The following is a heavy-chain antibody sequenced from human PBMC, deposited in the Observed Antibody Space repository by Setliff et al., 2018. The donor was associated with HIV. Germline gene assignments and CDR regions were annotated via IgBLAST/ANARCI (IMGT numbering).Heavy chain of an antibody. D-gene: IGHD5-18*01. CDR1: GGSVSGHY. CDR3: SHWNTTIDADS. CDR2: ITPSGAT. J-gene: IGHJ4*02. V-gene: IGHV4-34*01. Sequence: KPSETLSLTCAVYGGSVSGHYWGWFRQPPGKGLEWIGEITPSGATNYLPSLKSQVTMSLDTSKNQFSLKLTSVTAADTALYYCSHWNTTIDADSWGQGTLVTVSS.